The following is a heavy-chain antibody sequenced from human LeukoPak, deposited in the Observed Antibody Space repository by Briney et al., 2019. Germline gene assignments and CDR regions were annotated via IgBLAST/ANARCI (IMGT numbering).Heavy chain of an antibody. V-gene: IGHV1-3*01. D-gene: IGHD3-22*01. CDR3: ARGGGYYDSSGYFEVPDY. CDR1: GYTFTSYA. J-gene: IGHJ4*02. Sequence: ASVKVSCKASGYTFTSYAMHWVRQAPGQRLEWMGWINAANGNTKYSQKFQGRVAITTDTSASTAYMELSSLRSEDTAAYYCARGGGYYDSSGYFEVPDYWGRGTLVTVSS. CDR2: INAANGNT.